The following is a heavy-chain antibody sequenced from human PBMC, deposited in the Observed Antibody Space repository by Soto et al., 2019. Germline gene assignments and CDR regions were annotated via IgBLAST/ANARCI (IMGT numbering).Heavy chain of an antibody. CDR3: AKDGPRNLLRLGELSFFDY. J-gene: IGHJ4*02. V-gene: IGHV3-23*01. CDR2: ISGSGGST. Sequence: PGGSLRLSCAASGFTFSSYAMSWVRQAPGKGLEWVSAISGSGGSTYYADSVKGRFTISRDNSKNTLYLQMNSLRAEDTAVYYCAKDGPRNLLRLGELSFFDYWGQGTLVTVSS. D-gene: IGHD3-16*02. CDR1: GFTFSSYA.